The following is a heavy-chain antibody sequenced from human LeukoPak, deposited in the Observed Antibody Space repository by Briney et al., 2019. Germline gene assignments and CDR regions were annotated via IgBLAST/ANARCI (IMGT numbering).Heavy chain of an antibody. CDR1: GGSISSSSYY. V-gene: IGHV4-39*07. CDR2: IYYSGST. J-gene: IGHJ3*02. D-gene: IGHD6-19*01. Sequence: SETLSLTCTVSGGSISSSSYYWGWIRQPPGKGLEWIGSIYYSGSTYYNPSLKSRVTISVDTSKNQFSLKLSSVTAADTAVYYCARDAESCIAVAGICGGDAFDIWGQGTMVTVSS. CDR3: ARDAESCIAVAGICGGDAFDI.